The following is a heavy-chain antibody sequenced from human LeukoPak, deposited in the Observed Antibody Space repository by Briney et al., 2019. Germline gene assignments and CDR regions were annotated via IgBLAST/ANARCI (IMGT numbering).Heavy chain of an antibody. V-gene: IGHV3-23*01. CDR3: AKEEGRCDTTSCAPFDY. J-gene: IGHJ4*02. Sequence: GGFLRLSCAASGFTFSSYAMSWVRQAPGKGLEWVSGISGSGGRTYYADSVKGRFTISRDNSKNTVYLQMNSLRAEDTAVYYCAKEEGRCDTTSCAPFDYWGQGTLVTVSS. D-gene: IGHD2-2*01. CDR2: ISGSGGRT. CDR1: GFTFSSYA.